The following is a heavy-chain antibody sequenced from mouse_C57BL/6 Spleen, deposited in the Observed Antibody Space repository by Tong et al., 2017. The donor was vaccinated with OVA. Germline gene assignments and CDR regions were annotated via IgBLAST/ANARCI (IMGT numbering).Heavy chain of an antibody. J-gene: IGHJ2*01. CDR2: IDPSDSYT. Sequence: VQLQESGAELVKPGSSVKLSCKASGYTFTSYWMHWVKQRPGQGLEWIGEIDPSDSYTNYNQKFKGKATMTVDKSSSTAYMQLSRMTSEDSAVYYCERYANYGSSYSFDYWGQGTTLTVSS. V-gene: IGHV1-69*02. D-gene: IGHD1-1*01. CDR1: GYTFTSYW. CDR3: ERYANYGSSYSFDY.